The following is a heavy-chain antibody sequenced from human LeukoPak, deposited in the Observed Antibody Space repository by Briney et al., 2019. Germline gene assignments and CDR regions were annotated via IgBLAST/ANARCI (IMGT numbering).Heavy chain of an antibody. CDR2: ISSDGGST. CDR3: AKDSLWFGESNDAFDI. Sequence: GGSLRLSCSASGFTFSSYAMHWVRQAPGKGLEYVSAISSDGGSTYYADSVKGRFTISRDNSKNTLYLQMSSLRAEDTAVYYCAKDSLWFGESNDAFDIWGQGTMVTVSS. V-gene: IGHV3-64D*06. J-gene: IGHJ3*02. D-gene: IGHD3-10*01. CDR1: GFTFSSYA.